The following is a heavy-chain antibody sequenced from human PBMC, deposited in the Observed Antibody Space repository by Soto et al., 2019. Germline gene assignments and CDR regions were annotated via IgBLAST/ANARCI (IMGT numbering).Heavy chain of an antibody. CDR1: GFTFSSYD. CDR3: ARAYSNYVGYYYYGMDV. J-gene: IGHJ6*02. Sequence: GGSLRLSCAASGFTFSSYDMHWVRQATGKGLKWVSAIGTAGDTYYPGSVKGRFTISRENAKNSLYLQMNSLRAEDTAVYYCARAYSNYVGYYYYGMDVWGQGTTVTV. CDR2: IGTAGDT. D-gene: IGHD4-4*01. V-gene: IGHV3-13*01.